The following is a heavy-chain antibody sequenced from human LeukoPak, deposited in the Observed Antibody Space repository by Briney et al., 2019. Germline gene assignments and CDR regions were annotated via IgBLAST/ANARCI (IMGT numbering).Heavy chain of an antibody. CDR3: ARDTYNWNVDTFDP. J-gene: IGHJ5*02. Sequence: PSETLSLTCIISGGSISSTTYYWGWIRQPPGKGLEWIGTLYYSGKTYYNPSLKSRVTISIDTSKNQFSLKLTSATAADTAVYYCARDTYNWNVDTFDPWGQGTLVTVSS. CDR2: LYYSGKT. V-gene: IGHV4-39*07. CDR1: GGSISSTTYY. D-gene: IGHD1-20*01.